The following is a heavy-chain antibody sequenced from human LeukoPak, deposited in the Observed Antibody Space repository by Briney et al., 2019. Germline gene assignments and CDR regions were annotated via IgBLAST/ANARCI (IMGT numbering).Heavy chain of an antibody. CDR1: GFTFSSYA. CDR3: ARDPLMITFGGFYGMDV. V-gene: IGHV3-23*01. Sequence: GGSLRLSCAASGFTFSSYAMSWVRQAPGKGLEWVSAISGSGGSTYYADSVKGRFTISRDNSKNTLYLQMNSLRAEDTAVYYCARDPLMITFGGFYGMDVWGQGTTVTVSS. CDR2: ISGSGGST. J-gene: IGHJ6*02. D-gene: IGHD3-16*01.